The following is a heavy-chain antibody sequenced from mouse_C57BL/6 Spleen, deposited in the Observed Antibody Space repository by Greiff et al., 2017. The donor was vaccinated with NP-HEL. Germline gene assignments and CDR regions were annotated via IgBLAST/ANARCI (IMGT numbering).Heavy chain of an antibody. J-gene: IGHJ1*03. CDR2: ISSGSSTI. V-gene: IGHV5-17*01. CDR1: GFTFSDYG. Sequence: EVKLMESGGGLVKPGGSLKLSCAASGFTFSDYGMHWVRQAPEKGLEWVAYISSGSSTIYYADTVKGRFTISRDNAKNTLFLQMSSLRSEDTAMYYCARSHYYGSSYDWYFDVWGTGTTVTVSS. CDR3: ARSHYYGSSYDWYFDV. D-gene: IGHD1-1*01.